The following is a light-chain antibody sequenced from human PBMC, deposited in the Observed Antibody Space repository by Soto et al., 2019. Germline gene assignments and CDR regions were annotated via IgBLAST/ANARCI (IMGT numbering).Light chain of an antibody. V-gene: IGLV2-8*01. J-gene: IGLJ1*01. CDR3: TTYAGTYSFVYV. CDR1: SSDVGAYNY. CDR2: EVS. Sequence: QSVLTQPPSASGSPGQSVTISCTGTSSDVGAYNYVSWYQQLPGKAPKLIIYEVSKRPSGVPDRFSGSKSGNTASLTVSGLQPEDEANYHCTTYAGTYSFVYVSGTGTKVTVL.